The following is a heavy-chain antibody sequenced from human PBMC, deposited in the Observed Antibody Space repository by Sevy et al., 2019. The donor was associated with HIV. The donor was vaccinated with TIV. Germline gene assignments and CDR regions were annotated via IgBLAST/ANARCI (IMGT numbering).Heavy chain of an antibody. CDR3: AKESGSYYHFWSGDDAFVI. V-gene: IGHV3-30*18. D-gene: IGHD3-3*01. CDR1: GFNFSSYG. J-gene: IGHJ3*02. Sequence: GGSLRLSCAASGFNFSSYGMHWVRQAPGKGLEWVAVISYGGSSKYYAESVKGRFTISRDNSKNTLYLHISSLIAEDTAVYYCAKESGSYYHFWSGDDAFVIWGQGTMVTASS. CDR2: ISYGGSSK.